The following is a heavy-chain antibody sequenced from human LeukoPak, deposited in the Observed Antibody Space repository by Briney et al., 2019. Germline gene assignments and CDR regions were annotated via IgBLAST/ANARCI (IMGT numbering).Heavy chain of an antibody. CDR3: AKPPYIVVVPAAMAY. D-gene: IGHD2-2*01. V-gene: IGHV3-23*01. CDR1: GFTFSSDA. Sequence: GGSLRLSCAASGFTFSSDAMSWVRQAPGKGLEWGSAISGSGGSTYYAESVKGRCTISRDNSQNTLYLQMNSLRAEDTAVYYCAKPPYIVVVPAAMAYWGQGTLVTVSS. J-gene: IGHJ4*02. CDR2: ISGSGGST.